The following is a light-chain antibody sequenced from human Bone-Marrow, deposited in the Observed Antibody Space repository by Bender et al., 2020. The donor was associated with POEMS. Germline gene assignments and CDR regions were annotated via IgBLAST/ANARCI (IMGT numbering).Light chain of an antibody. CDR3: QSYDSSLSGV. CDR2: GVT. CDR1: DTDLGNYNL. J-gene: IGLJ3*02. Sequence: QSALTQPASVSGSPGQSITISCTATDTDLGNYNLVSWYQHLPGKAPVFIIYGVTNRPSGVPSRFSGSRSGNTASLTVSGLQSEDEAVYFCQSYDSSLSGVFGGGTKLTVL. V-gene: IGLV2-14*02.